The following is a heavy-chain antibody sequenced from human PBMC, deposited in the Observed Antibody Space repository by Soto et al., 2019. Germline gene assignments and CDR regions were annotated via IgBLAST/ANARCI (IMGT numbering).Heavy chain of an antibody. J-gene: IGHJ5*02. D-gene: IGHD3-10*01. Sequence: QVPLVQSGAEVKKPGSSVTVSCKASGGTFSRYAIHWVRQAPGQGLEWMGGIIPMYGPAKYAQRFQGRVTITADESTTTVYMELTSLTSQDTAVYCCARVTSMVRGVIDNWFDPWGHGTLVTVSS. CDR1: GGTFSRYA. V-gene: IGHV1-69*01. CDR2: IIPMYGPA. CDR3: ARVTSMVRGVIDNWFDP.